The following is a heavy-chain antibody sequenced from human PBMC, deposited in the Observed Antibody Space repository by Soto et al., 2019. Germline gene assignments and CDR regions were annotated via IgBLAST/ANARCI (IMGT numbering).Heavy chain of an antibody. D-gene: IGHD2-15*01. J-gene: IGHJ4*02. CDR3: ARARRGSCDY. CDR2: IYYSGST. CDR1: GGSISSGGYY. V-gene: IGHV4-31*03. Sequence: PSETLSLACTVSGGSISSGGYYWSWIRQHPGKGLEWIGYIYYSGSTYYNPSLKSRVTISVDTSKNQFSLKLSSVTAADTAVYYCARARRGSCDYWGQGTLVTVSS.